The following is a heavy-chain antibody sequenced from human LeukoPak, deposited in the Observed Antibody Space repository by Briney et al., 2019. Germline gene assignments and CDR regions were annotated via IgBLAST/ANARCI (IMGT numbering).Heavy chain of an antibody. Sequence: PSETLSLTCTVSGGSISSYYWSWIRQPPGKGLEWIGCIYYSGSTNYNPSLKSRVTISVDTSKNQFSLKLSSVTAADTAVYYCARDMFVAAARKGRYFDYWGQGTLVTVSS. D-gene: IGHD6-6*01. V-gene: IGHV4-59*01. CDR3: ARDMFVAAARKGRYFDY. CDR1: GGSISSYY. CDR2: IYYSGST. J-gene: IGHJ4*02.